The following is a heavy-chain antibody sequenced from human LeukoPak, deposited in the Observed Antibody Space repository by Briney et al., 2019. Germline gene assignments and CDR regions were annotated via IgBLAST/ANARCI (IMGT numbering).Heavy chain of an antibody. CDR3: AGGAGSGSYYYY. Sequence: PGGSLRLSCAASGFTFSSYSMNWVRQAPGKGLEWVSYISSSSSTIYYADSVKGRFTISRDNAKNSLYLQMNSLRAEDTAVYYCAGGAGSGSYYYYWVEGPLLTVSS. V-gene: IGHV3-48*01. D-gene: IGHD3-10*01. CDR2: ISSSSSTI. J-gene: IGHJ4*02. CDR1: GFTFSSYS.